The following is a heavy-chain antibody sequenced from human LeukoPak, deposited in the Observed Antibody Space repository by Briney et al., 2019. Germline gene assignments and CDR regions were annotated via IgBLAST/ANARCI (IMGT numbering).Heavy chain of an antibody. CDR1: SFTFSAYW. CDR3: ARDLYNWNDAGGNWFDP. Sequence: GGSLRLSCAASSFTFSAYWMHWVRQAPGKGLVWVSRINSDGNNTTYADSVKGRFTISRDNAKNSLYLQMNSLRAEDTAVYYCARDLYNWNDAGGNWFDPWGQGTLVTVSS. D-gene: IGHD1-1*01. J-gene: IGHJ5*02. V-gene: IGHV3-74*01. CDR2: INSDGNNT.